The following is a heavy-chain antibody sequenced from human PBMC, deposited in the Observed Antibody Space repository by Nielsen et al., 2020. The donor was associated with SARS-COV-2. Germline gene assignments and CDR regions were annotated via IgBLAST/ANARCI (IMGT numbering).Heavy chain of an antibody. J-gene: IGHJ4*02. V-gene: IGHV3-30*03. D-gene: IGHD6-13*01. CDR3: ARGVQLVSSPIDY. CDR2: ISYDGTKK. Sequence: GGSLRLSCEASGFTFSAYGMHWVRQAPGKGLEWVTFISYDGTKKHYAGSVKGRFTISRDNSKKTMHLQMNSLRSEDTAVYYCARGVQLVSSPIDYWGQGTLVTVSS. CDR1: GFTFSAYG.